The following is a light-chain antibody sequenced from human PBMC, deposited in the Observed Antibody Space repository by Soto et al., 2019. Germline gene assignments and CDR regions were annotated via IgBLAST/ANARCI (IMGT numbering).Light chain of an antibody. Sequence: QSALTQPASVSGSPGQSITLSCTGTSSDIGDYDYVSWYQRHPGKAPKLIIYDVNNRPSGVSDRFSGSKSGNTASLTTSGLQAEDEADYYCTSYSSGSTHVIFGGGTKVTVL. V-gene: IGLV2-14*03. J-gene: IGLJ2*01. CDR3: TSYSSGSTHVI. CDR1: SSDIGDYDY. CDR2: DVN.